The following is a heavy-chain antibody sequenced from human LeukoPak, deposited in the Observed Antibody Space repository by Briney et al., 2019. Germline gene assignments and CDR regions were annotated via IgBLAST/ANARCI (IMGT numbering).Heavy chain of an antibody. CDR1: EFDFSNHA. CDR2: ISISGSKT. Sequence: PGGSPRLSCAASEFDFSNHAMTWVRQAPGKGLEWVSAISISGSKTYYADSVKGRFTISRDNSKNTLYLQMNSLRAEDTAVYYCANEIRPNDYWGQGTQVTVSS. D-gene: IGHD4-17*01. CDR3: ANEIRPNDY. J-gene: IGHJ4*02. V-gene: IGHV3-23*01.